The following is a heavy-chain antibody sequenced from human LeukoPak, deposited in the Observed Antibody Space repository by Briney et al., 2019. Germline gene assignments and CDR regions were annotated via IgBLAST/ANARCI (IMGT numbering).Heavy chain of an antibody. Sequence: PGGSLRLSCAASGFTFSSHAMSWVRQAPGKGLEWVSTISGSGGSTYYADSVKGRFTISRDNSKNTLYLQMSSLRAEDTAVYYCAEDRGYSGYDSFDYWGQGTLVTVSS. J-gene: IGHJ4*02. CDR2: ISGSGGST. CDR1: GFTFSSHA. D-gene: IGHD5-12*01. V-gene: IGHV3-23*01. CDR3: AEDRGYSGYDSFDY.